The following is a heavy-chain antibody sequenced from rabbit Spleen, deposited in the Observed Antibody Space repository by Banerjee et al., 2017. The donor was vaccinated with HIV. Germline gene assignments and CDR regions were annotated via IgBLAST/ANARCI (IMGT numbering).Heavy chain of an antibody. CDR2: IAGSSSGFI. Sequence: QSLEESGGDLVKPGASLTLTCTASGFSFSSNDYMCWVRQAPGKGLEWISCIAGSSSGFIYSASWAKGRFTISKTSSTTVTLQMTSLTVADTATYFCARDTGSSFSSYGMDLWGQGTLVTVS. CDR1: GFSFSSNDY. J-gene: IGHJ6*01. V-gene: IGHV1S40*01. CDR3: ARDTGSSFSSYGMDL. D-gene: IGHD8-1*01.